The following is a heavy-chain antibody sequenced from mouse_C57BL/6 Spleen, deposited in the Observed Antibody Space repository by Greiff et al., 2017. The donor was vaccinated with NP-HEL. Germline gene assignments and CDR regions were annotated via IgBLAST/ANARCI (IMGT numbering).Heavy chain of an antibody. CDR2: IWRGGST. CDR3: AKDYDGAWFAY. V-gene: IGHV2-4*01. D-gene: IGHD2-4*01. Sequence: QVQLQQSGPGLVQPSQSLSITCTVSGFSLTSYGVHWVRQPPGKGLEWLGVIWRGGSTDYNAAFISRLSISKDNSKSQVYFKMNSRQADDTALYYCAKDYDGAWFAYWGQGTLVTVSA. CDR1: GFSLTSYG. J-gene: IGHJ3*01.